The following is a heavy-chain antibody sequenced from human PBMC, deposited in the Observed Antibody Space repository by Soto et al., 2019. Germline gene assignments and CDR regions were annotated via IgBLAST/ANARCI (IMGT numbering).Heavy chain of an antibody. Sequence: EVQLVESGGGLVQPGGSLRLSCAASGFTFSSYWMSWVRQAPVKGLEWVGNIKQDGREKNYGDFMEGRFTISRDNAENSRYLQMNSLRAEDTAVYYCARIASAGRGWDVWGQGTTVVVSS. D-gene: IGHD6-13*01. V-gene: IGHV3-7*01. J-gene: IGHJ6*02. CDR3: ARIASAGRGWDV. CDR1: GFTFSSYW. CDR2: IKQDGREK.